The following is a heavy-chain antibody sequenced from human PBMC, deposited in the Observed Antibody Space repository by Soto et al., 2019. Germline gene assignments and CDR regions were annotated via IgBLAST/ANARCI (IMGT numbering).Heavy chain of an antibody. CDR2: IDQDGSDT. Sequence: EVQLVESWGALVQPGGSLRLSCAASGFTFSTYWMSWVRQAPGKGLEWVANIDQDGSDTYYLDSVEGRFTISRDNAKASLYLHMNSLRPGDTAVYYCARDPAHRCSYYWGQGTLVTVSS. D-gene: IGHD6-19*01. CDR1: GFTFSTYW. V-gene: IGHV3-7*01. CDR3: ARDPAHRCSYY. J-gene: IGHJ4*02.